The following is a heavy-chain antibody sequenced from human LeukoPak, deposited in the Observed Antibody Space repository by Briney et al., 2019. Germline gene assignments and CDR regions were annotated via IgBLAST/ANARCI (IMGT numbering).Heavy chain of an antibody. CDR3: ARGPGGDGYNPFDY. V-gene: IGHV1-8*01. CDR1: GYTFTSYD. CDR2: MNPNSGNT. J-gene: IGHJ4*02. Sequence: ASVKVSCKASGYTFTSYDINWVRQATGQGLEWMGWMNPNSGNTGYAQKLQGRVTMTRNTSISTAYMELSSLRSEDTAVYYCARGPGGDGYNPFDYWGQGTLVTVSS. D-gene: IGHD5-24*01.